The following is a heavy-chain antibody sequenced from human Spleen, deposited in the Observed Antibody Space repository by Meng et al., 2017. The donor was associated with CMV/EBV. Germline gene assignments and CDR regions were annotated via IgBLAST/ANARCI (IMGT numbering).Heavy chain of an antibody. J-gene: IGHJ4*02. CDR3: ARTYSGYDRFDY. D-gene: IGHD5-12*01. V-gene: IGHV1-46*01. CDR2: INPSGGSS. Sequence: QVQLVQSGAEVTKPGASVRVSCKASGYMFTNYYIHWVRQAPGQGPDWMGVINPSGGSSDYAQKFQGRVTMTSDTSTSTVYMELRRLTSEDTAVYFCARTYSGYDRFDYWGQGTLVTVSS. CDR1: GYMFTNYY.